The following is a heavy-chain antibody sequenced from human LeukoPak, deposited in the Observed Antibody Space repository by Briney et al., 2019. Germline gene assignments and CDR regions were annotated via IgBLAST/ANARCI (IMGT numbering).Heavy chain of an antibody. CDR1: GYTFNDYF. D-gene: IGHD3-22*01. CDR3: ATSQNGYSPRDY. V-gene: IGHV1-69-2*01. CDR2: VDAEDGET. J-gene: IGHJ4*02. Sequence: ASVEISCKTSGYTFNDYFIHWVQHAPGKGLEWMGRVDAEDGETIYAEKFQGRAAITADTSTNTAYMELSSLRSEDTAVYYCATSQNGYSPRDYWGQGTLVTVSS.